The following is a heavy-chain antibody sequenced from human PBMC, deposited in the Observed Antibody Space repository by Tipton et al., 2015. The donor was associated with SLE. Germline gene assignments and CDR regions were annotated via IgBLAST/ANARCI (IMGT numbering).Heavy chain of an antibody. CDR3: ARRRAATGLFSERGWFDP. J-gene: IGHJ5*02. V-gene: IGHV1-46*02. CDR2: ITPNGGGT. Sequence: QSGPEVKKPGASVKISRKASGYTFYNYFVHWVRQAPGQGLEWMGIITPNGGGTRYAQKFQGRVTISRDTSKNQFSLRLSSVTAADTAVYYCARRRAATGLFSERGWFDPWGQGALVTVSS. CDR1: GYTFYNYF. D-gene: IGHD6-25*01.